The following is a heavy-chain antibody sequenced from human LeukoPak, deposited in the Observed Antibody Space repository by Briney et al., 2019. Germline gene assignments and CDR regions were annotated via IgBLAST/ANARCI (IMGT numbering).Heavy chain of an antibody. Sequence: SETLSLTCTVSGGSISSGGYYWSWLRQHPGKGLEWIGYIYYSGSTYYNPSLKSRVTISVDTSKNQFSLKLSSVTAADTAVYYCARDRRIVVVPAASYYYYYGMDVWGQGTTVTVSS. CDR1: GGSISSGGYY. V-gene: IGHV4-31*03. J-gene: IGHJ6*02. CDR3: ARDRRIVVVPAASYYYYYGMDV. CDR2: IYYSGST. D-gene: IGHD2-2*01.